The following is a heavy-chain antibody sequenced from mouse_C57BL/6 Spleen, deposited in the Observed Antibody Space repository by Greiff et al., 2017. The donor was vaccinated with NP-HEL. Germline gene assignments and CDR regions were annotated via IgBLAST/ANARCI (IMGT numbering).Heavy chain of an antibody. Sequence: LVESGAELVKPGASVKLSCKASGYTFTEYTIHWVKQRSGQGLEWIGWFYPGSGSIKYNEKFKDKATLTADKSSSTVYMELSRLTSEDSAVYFCARHEAPATGTSFWGAYWGQGTLVTVSA. CDR1: GYTFTEYT. V-gene: IGHV1-62-2*01. CDR3: ARHEAPATGTSFWGAY. CDR2: FYPGSGSI. D-gene: IGHD4-1*02. J-gene: IGHJ3*01.